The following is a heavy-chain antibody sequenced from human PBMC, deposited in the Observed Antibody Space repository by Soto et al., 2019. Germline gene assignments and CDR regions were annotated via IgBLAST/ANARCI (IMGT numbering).Heavy chain of an antibody. CDR2: IYYSGST. CDR1: GGSISSCC. J-gene: IGHJ4*02. CDR3: ARALVGARNLDY. D-gene: IGHD1-26*01. V-gene: IGHV4-59*01. Sequence: QVQLQESGPGLVKPSETLSLTCTVSGGSISSCCRSWIRQPPGKGLEWIGYIYYSGSTNYYTSLKSRVTIPVETSKNQNPLKRSSVTAAATAGYYCARALVGARNLDYWGQGALVAFSS.